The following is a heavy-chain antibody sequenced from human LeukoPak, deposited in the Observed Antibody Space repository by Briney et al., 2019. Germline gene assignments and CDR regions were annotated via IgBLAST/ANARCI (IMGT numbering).Heavy chain of an antibody. CDR3: AKDDCSSTSCPSDY. Sequence: PGGSLRLSCAASGFTFSSYAMSWVRQAPGKGLEWVSAISGSGGSTYYADSVKGRFTISRDNSKNTLYLQMNSLRAEDTAVYYCAKDDCSSTSCPSDYWGQGPLVTVSS. CDR2: ISGSGGST. CDR1: GFTFSSYA. D-gene: IGHD2-2*01. V-gene: IGHV3-23*01. J-gene: IGHJ4*02.